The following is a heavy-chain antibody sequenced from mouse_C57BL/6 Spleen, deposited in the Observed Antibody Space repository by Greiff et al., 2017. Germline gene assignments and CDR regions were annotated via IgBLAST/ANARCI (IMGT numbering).Heavy chain of an antibody. CDR2: SRNTANDYTT. CDR1: GFTFSDFY. V-gene: IGHV7-1*01. J-gene: IGHJ4*01. CDR3: ARDALAPMDY. Sequence: EVMLVESGGGLVQSGRSLRLSCETSGFTFSDFYMEWVRQAPGKGLEWIAASRNTANDYTTEYKASVKGRFIVSRDTSQSILYLQMNALRAEDTAIYYCARDALAPMDYWGQGTSVTVSS.